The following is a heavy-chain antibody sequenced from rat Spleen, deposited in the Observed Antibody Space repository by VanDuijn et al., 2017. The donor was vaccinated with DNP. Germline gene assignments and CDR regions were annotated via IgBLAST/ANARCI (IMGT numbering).Heavy chain of an antibody. CDR1: GFSITSNY. CDR2: ISYSGST. J-gene: IGHJ2*01. CDR3: ARGDXLRSFDY. Sequence: EVQLQESGPGLVKPSQSLSLTCSVTGFSITSNYWAWIRKLPGNKMEWIGHISYSGSTRYHPSLKSRISITRDTSKNQFFLQVNSVTTEDTATYYCARGDXLRSFDYWGQGVMVTVSS. D-gene: IGHD2-3*01. V-gene: IGHV3-1*01.